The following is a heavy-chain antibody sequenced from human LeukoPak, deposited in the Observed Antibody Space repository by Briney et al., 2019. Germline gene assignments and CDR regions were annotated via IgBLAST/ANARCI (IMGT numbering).Heavy chain of an antibody. CDR2: ISGSGSSI. D-gene: IGHD2-15*01. V-gene: IGHV3-48*04. CDR3: ARKSGPLLPFDY. Sequence: PGGSLRLSCAASGFTFSSYGMHWVRQAPGKGLEWISFISGSGSSIYYADSVKGRFTISRDNAKNSLYLQMNSLTVEDTAIYYCARKSGPLLPFDYWGQGTLVTVSS. CDR1: GFTFSSYG. J-gene: IGHJ4*02.